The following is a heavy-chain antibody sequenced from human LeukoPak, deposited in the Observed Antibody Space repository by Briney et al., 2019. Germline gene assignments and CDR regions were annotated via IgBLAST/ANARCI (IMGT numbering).Heavy chain of an antibody. CDR2: ISSSSSTI. CDR1: GFTFSSYS. D-gene: IGHD6-13*01. J-gene: IGHJ4*02. V-gene: IGHV3-48*01. Sequence: GGSPRLSCAASGFTFSSYSMNWVRQAPGKGLEWVSYISSSSSTIYYADSVKGRFTISRDNAKNSLYLQMNSLRAEDTAVYYCARAMTYSSSWSLSYYFDYWGQGTLVTVSS. CDR3: ARAMTYSSSWSLSYYFDY.